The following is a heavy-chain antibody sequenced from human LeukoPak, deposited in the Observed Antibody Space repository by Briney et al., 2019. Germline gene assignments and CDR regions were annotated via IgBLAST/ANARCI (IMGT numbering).Heavy chain of an antibody. D-gene: IGHD3-3*01. CDR3: AKDRARSDFWSGYSTGMDV. V-gene: IGHV3-30*18. CDR2: ISYDGSNK. J-gene: IGHJ6*02. CDR1: GFTFSSYG. Sequence: GGSLRLSCAASGFTFSSYGMHWVRQAPGKGLEWVAVISYDGSNKYYADSVKGRFTISRDNSKNTLYLQMNSLRAEDTAVYYRAKDRARSDFWSGYSTGMDVWGQGTTVTVSS.